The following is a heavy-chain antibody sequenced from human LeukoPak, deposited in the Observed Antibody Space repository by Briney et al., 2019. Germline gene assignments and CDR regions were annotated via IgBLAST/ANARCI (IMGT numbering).Heavy chain of an antibody. Sequence: PSETLSLTCSVSGYPITSGYYWGWIRQPPGKGLEWIGTIYHSGSTYYNPSLKSRVTISVDMSKNQLSLKMSSVTAADTAVYYCAREPYCSSTSCYEAGYWGQGTLVTVSS. V-gene: IGHV4-38-2*02. J-gene: IGHJ4*02. D-gene: IGHD2-2*01. CDR2: IYHSGST. CDR3: AREPYCSSTSCYEAGY. CDR1: GYPITSGYY.